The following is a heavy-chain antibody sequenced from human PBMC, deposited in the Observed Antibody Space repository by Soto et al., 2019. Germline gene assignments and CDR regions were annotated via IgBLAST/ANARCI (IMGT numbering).Heavy chain of an antibody. CDR1: GYTFTSYG. D-gene: IGHD2-2*01. Sequence: GASVKVSCKASGYTFTSYGISWVRQAPVQGLEWMGWMSAYNRNTNYAQKLQGRVTMTTDTSTSKAYMELRSLRSDDTAGYYCARDRSSTSYLYHHYAMDVWGQGTTLTVSS. J-gene: IGHJ6*02. CDR2: MSAYNRNT. CDR3: ARDRSSTSYLYHHYAMDV. V-gene: IGHV1-18*01.